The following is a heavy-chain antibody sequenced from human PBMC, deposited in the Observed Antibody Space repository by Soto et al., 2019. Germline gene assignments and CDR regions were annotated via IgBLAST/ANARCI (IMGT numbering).Heavy chain of an antibody. CDR2: INPSGGST. CDR3: ARDPNNWNYETADNWFDP. D-gene: IGHD1-7*01. J-gene: IGHJ5*02. CDR1: GYTFTSYY. V-gene: IGHV1-46*01. Sequence: ASVKVSCKASGYTFTSYYMHWVRQAPGQGLEWMGIINPSGGSTSYAQKFQGRVTMTRDTSTSTVYMELSSLRSEDTAVYYCARDPNNWNYETADNWFDPWGQGTLVTVSS.